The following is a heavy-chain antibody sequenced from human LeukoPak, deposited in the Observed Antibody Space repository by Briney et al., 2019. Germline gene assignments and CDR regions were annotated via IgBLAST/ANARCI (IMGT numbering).Heavy chain of an antibody. Sequence: GGSLRLSCVVSGFTFSNYGMHWVRQAPGKGLEWVAFIRYDGKTEHYAGSVKGRLTVSRDTSKNTLYLQMNSLRVEDTAVYYCVRDGMVTEPINYWGQGTLVTVSS. CDR2: IRYDGKTE. J-gene: IGHJ4*02. CDR3: VRDGMVTEPINY. V-gene: IGHV3-30*02. D-gene: IGHD2-21*02. CDR1: GFTFSNYG.